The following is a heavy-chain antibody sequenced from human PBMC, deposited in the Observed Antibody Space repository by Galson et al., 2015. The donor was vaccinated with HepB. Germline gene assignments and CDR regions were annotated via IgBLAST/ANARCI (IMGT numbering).Heavy chain of an antibody. V-gene: IGHV3-48*02. CDR2: ISSSSSTI. CDR3: ARDLRYYDFWSGTDYYYYYMDV. D-gene: IGHD3-3*01. J-gene: IGHJ6*03. Sequence: SLRLSCAASGFTFSSYSMNWVRQAPGKGLEWVSYISSSSSTIYYADSVKGRFTISRDNAKNSLYLQMNSLRDEDTAVYYCARDLRYYDFWSGTDYYYYYMDVWGKGTTVTVSS. CDR1: GFTFSSYS.